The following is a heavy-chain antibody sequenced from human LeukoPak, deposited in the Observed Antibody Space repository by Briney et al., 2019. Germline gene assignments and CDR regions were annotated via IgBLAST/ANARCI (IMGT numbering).Heavy chain of an antibody. CDR3: AKSKRGYSYGFLYFDY. V-gene: IGHV3-23*01. J-gene: IGHJ4*02. CDR1: GFTFSSYG. D-gene: IGHD5-18*01. Sequence: GGSLRLSCAASGFTFSSYGMSWVRQAPGKGLEWVSAISGSGGSTYYADSVKGRFTISRDNSKNTLYLQMNSLRAEDPAVSYCAKSKRGYSYGFLYFDYWGLGTLVTVSS. CDR2: ISGSGGST.